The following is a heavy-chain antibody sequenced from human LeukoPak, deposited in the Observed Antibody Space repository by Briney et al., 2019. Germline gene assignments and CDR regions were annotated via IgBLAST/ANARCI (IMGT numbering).Heavy chain of an antibody. Sequence: LGESLKISCKGSGYSFTSYWISWVRQMPGKGLEWRGRIVPSDSYFNYSPSFQGHVTISVDKSITTAYLQWSSLKASDTAMYYWARRRSGSYSYYYGVDVWGQGTTVTVSS. CDR2: IVPSDSYF. V-gene: IGHV5-10-1*01. CDR3: ARRRSGSYSYYYGVDV. D-gene: IGHD1-26*01. J-gene: IGHJ6*02. CDR1: GYSFTSYW.